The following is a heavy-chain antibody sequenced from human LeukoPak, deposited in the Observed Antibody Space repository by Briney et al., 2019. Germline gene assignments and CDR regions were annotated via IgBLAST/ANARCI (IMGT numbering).Heavy chain of an antibody. CDR2: INPSRGNT. Sequence: ASVKVSCKAFGYAFTSYYIHWVRQAPRQGLEWVGIINPSRGNTGYAQKFQGRVTMTRDTSTSTVYMELSSLRSDDTAVYYCARGLGIAVAGSPPNHDAFDIWGQGTMVTVSS. D-gene: IGHD6-19*01. V-gene: IGHV1-46*01. CDR1: GYAFTSYY. J-gene: IGHJ3*02. CDR3: ARGLGIAVAGSPPNHDAFDI.